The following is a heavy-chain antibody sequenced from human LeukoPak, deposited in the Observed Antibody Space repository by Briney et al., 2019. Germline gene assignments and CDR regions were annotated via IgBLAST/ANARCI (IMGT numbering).Heavy chain of an antibody. Sequence: SETLSLTCTVSGGSISSYYWSWIRQPPGKGLEWIGYIYYSGSTNYNPSLKSRVTISVDTSKNQFSLKLSSVTAADTAVYYCARVMSSSWELDYWGQGTLVTDSS. D-gene: IGHD6-6*01. J-gene: IGHJ4*02. V-gene: IGHV4-59*01. CDR3: ARVMSSSWELDY. CDR2: IYYSGST. CDR1: GGSISSYY.